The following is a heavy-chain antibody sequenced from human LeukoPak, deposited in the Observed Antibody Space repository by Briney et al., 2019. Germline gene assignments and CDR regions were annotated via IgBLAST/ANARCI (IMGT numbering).Heavy chain of an antibody. J-gene: IGHJ5*02. D-gene: IGHD3-22*01. CDR1: GGSMSSSY. CDR3: ARYDYDSGHPGSWFDP. CDR2: MHYSGLT. Sequence: PSETLSLTCTVSGGSMSSSYWSWIRQPPGKGLEWIAYMHYSGLTNHNPSLKSRVTISVDTSREQFSLRLSSVTAADTAVYYCARYDYDSGHPGSWFDPWGQGTLVTVSS. V-gene: IGHV4-59*08.